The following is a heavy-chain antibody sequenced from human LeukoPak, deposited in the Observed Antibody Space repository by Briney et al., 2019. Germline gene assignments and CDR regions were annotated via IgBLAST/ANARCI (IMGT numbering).Heavy chain of an antibody. CDR3: ARVDGAMGSLDY. D-gene: IGHD5-18*01. CDR1: GFTFSTYA. CDR2: IWYDGSNK. J-gene: IGHJ4*02. V-gene: IGHV3-33*01. Sequence: GGSLRLSCAASGFTFSTYAMHWVRQAPGKGLEGVAVIWYDGSNKNYVDSVKGRFTISRDNAKNTLYLQMNSLRAKGTAVYYCARVDGAMGSLDYWGQGMLVTVSS.